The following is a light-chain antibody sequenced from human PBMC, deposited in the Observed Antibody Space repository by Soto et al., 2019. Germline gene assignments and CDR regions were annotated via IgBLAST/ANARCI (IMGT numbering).Light chain of an antibody. J-gene: IGKJ2*01. CDR2: AAS. CDR3: QQFYSYPPV. CDR1: QGISSY. V-gene: IGKV1-8*01. Sequence: AIRMTQSPSSLSASTGDRVTITCRASQGISSYLAWYQQKPGKAPKLLIYAASTLQSGVPSRFSGSGSGTDVTLTISCLQSEDFAIYYCQQFYSYPPVFGQGTKLEIK.